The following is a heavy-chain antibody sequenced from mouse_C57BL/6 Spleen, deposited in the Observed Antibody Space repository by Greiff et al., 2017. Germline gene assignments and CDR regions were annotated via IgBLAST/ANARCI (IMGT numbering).Heavy chain of an antibody. V-gene: IGHV1-52*01. D-gene: IGHD1-1*01. Sequence: QVQLQQPGAELVRPGSSVKLSCKASGYTFTSYWMHWVKQRPIQGLEWIGNIDPSDSETHYNQKFKDKATLTVDKSSSTAYMQLSSLTSEDSAVYYCAREGYGSSSWFAYWGQGTLVTVSA. CDR3: AREGYGSSSWFAY. J-gene: IGHJ3*01. CDR1: GYTFTSYW. CDR2: IDPSDSET.